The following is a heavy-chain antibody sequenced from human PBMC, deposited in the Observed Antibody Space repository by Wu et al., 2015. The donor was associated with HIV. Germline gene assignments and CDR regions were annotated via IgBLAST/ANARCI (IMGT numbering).Heavy chain of an antibody. Sequence: QVHLVQSGAEVRKPGSSVKVSCKASGYTFTGYYMHWVRQAPGQGLEWMGWINPNSGGTNYAQKFQGRVTMTRDTSISTAYMELSRLRSDDTAVYYCASHRKEYYDILTGYYPGGMDVWDQGP. CDR3: ASHRKEYYDILTGYYPGGMDV. V-gene: IGHV1-2*02. D-gene: IGHD3-9*01. CDR1: GYTFTGYY. CDR2: INPNSGGT. J-gene: IGHJ6*02.